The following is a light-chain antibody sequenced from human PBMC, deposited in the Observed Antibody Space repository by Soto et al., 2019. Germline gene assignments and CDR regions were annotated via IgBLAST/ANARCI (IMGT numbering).Light chain of an antibody. Sequence: DIQITQSPSSLSAVVGDRVTITCRASRGIGDRLAWFQQKLGKAPQFLIQAASNLQSGVPSRFSGSGSGTEFILSINSLQPEDIATYYCLQVSSFPRTFGQGTKVDIK. CDR3: LQVSSFPRT. CDR2: AAS. CDR1: RGIGDR. V-gene: IGKV1-12*01. J-gene: IGKJ1*01.